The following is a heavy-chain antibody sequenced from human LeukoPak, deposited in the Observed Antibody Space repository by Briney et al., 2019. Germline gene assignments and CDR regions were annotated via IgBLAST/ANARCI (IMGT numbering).Heavy chain of an antibody. Sequence: GGSLRLSRAASGFTFSSYWMHWVRQAPGKGLVWVSRINSDGSSTSYADSVKGRFTIFRDNAKNTLYLQMNSLRAEDTAVYYCARVEVELQAYGMDVWGKGTTVTVSS. CDR3: ARVEVELQAYGMDV. CDR2: INSDGSST. V-gene: IGHV3-74*01. CDR1: GFTFSSYW. J-gene: IGHJ6*04. D-gene: IGHD3-10*01.